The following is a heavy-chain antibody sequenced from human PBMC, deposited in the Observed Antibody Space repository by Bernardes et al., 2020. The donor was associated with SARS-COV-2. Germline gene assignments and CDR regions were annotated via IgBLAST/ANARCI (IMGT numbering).Heavy chain of an antibody. CDR1: GFTFSSYW. V-gene: IGHV3-7*03. CDR3: ARDTVGLFDY. J-gene: IGHJ4*02. CDR2: IKQDGSEK. D-gene: IGHD4-17*01. Sequence: GGSLRLSCAVSGFTFSSYWMSWVRQAPGKGLEWVANIKQDGSEKNYLDSVKGRFTISRDNAKSSLSLQMNSLRAEDTAVYYCARDTVGLFDYWGQGTLVTVSS.